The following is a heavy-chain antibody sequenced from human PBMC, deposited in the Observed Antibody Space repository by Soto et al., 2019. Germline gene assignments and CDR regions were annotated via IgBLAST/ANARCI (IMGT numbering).Heavy chain of an antibody. CDR3: AIVQRWLQLNDAFDI. D-gene: IGHD1-1*01. V-gene: IGHV3-30*03. CDR1: GFTFSNYD. CDR2: ISYDGSNK. Sequence: GGSLRLSCAASGFTFSNYDMHWVRQAPGKGLEWVAVISYDGSNKYYADSVKGRFTISRDNSKNTLYLQMNSLRTEDTAVYYCAIVQRWLQLNDAFDIWGQGTMVTVSS. J-gene: IGHJ3*02.